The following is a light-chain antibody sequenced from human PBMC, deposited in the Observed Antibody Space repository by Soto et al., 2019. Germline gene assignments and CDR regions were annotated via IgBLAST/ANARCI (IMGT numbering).Light chain of an antibody. V-gene: IGLV2-14*01. J-gene: IGLJ1*01. Sequence: QSLLTQPASVSGSPVQSITISCTGTSGDVCAYYFVSWYQHHPGKSPRLVIYDVSRRPAGSYDRFSGSKSGSTASLTISTLQAEDEADYYCLSFTVTXSYVVGTGTKVXV. CDR2: DVS. CDR1: SGDVCAYYF. CDR3: LSFTVTXSYV.